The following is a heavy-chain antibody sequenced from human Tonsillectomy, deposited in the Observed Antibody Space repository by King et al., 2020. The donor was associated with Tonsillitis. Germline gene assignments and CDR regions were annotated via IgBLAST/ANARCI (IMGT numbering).Heavy chain of an antibody. D-gene: IGHD3-10*01. Sequence: VQLVESGGGLEQPERSLRLSCAASGFTFSSYTMSWVRQVPGKGLEWVSTISDSGGTTYYTDSVKGRFTISRDSSRNTLYLYMNSLRADDTAVYHCARGTMVRGAQYHSDAFAIWGQGTMVTV. CDR1: GFTFSSYT. J-gene: IGHJ3*02. CDR3: ARGTMVRGAQYHSDAFAI. CDR2: ISDSGGTT. V-gene: IGHV3-23*04.